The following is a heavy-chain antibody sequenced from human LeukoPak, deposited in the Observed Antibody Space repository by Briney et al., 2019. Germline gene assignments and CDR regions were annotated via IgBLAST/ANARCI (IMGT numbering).Heavy chain of an antibody. CDR1: GFTFSDQF. Sequence: GGSLRLSCAASGFTFSDQFLDWVRQAPGKGLEWVGRTRNKANSYITEYAASVKGRFTISRDDSKNSLYLQVSSLKTDDTAMYYCASIRGTFGYWGQGTLVTVSS. CDR2: TRNKANSYIT. D-gene: IGHD1-26*01. J-gene: IGHJ4*02. V-gene: IGHV3-72*01. CDR3: ASIRGTFGY.